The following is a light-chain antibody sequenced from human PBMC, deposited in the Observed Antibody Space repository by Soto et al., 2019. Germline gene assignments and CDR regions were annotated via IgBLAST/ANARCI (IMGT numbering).Light chain of an antibody. V-gene: IGKV3-11*01. J-gene: IGKJ5*01. CDR2: DAS. CDR1: QSVSSY. CDR3: QQRSNWLIT. Sequence: EIVLSQSPATLSLSLGERATLSCRASQSVSSYLAWYQQKPGQAPRLLISDASNRATGIPARFSGSGSGTDFTLTISSLEPEDFAVYYCQQRSNWLITFGQGTRLEIK.